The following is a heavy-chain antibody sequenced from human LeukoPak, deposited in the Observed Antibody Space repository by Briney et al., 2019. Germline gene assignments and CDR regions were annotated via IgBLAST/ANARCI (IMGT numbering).Heavy chain of an antibody. Sequence: PSETLSLTCTVSGGSISSSSYYWGWIRQPPGKGLEYIGTINYSGRTYSNPSLKSRVTISLDTSKIQFSLKLSSVTAADTAVYYCAREPGAYYDFWSGTGVFDYWGQGTLVTVSS. CDR3: AREPGAYYDFWSGTGVFDY. J-gene: IGHJ4*02. D-gene: IGHD3-3*01. CDR1: GGSISSSSYY. CDR2: INYSGRT. V-gene: IGHV4-39*07.